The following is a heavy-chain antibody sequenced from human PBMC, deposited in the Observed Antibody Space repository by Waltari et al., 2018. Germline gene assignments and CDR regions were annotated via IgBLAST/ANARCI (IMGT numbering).Heavy chain of an antibody. D-gene: IGHD3-22*01. J-gene: IGHJ4*02. V-gene: IGHV3-48*03. CDR3: ASASLEQPYDSDGYFH. Sequence: EVQLVESGGGLVQPGGSLRLTCVASGYSFSHHSINWVRQTPAKGLEWFAYINHSGSTPYYACSVECRFTIFRDNAKNSLYLQMNSLRADDTAVYYCASASLEQPYDSDGYFHWGQGTLVTVSS. CDR1: GYSFSHHS. CDR2: INHSGSTP.